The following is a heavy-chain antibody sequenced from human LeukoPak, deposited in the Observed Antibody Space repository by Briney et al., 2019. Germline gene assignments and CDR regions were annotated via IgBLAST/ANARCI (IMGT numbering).Heavy chain of an antibody. J-gene: IGHJ6*03. D-gene: IGHD3-22*01. CDR2: IYYSGST. Sequence: SETLSLTCTVSGGSISSSSYYWGWIRHPPGKGLEWIGSIYYSGSTYYNPSLKSRVTISVDTSKNQFSLKLSYVTAADPAVYYCARQHFSSGYYYYYYYYYMDVWGKGTTVTVSS. CDR3: ARQHFSSGYYYYYYYYYMDV. CDR1: GGSISSSSYY. V-gene: IGHV4-39*01.